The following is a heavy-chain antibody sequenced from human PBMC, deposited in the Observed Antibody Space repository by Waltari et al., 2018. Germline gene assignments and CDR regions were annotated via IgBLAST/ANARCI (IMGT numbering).Heavy chain of an antibody. D-gene: IGHD3-3*01. V-gene: IGHV3-20*01. CDR1: GFKLDDYG. Sequence: EVQVVESGGGVIRSGESPRGPCVSSGFKLDDYGMRCVRQGPGKGLGCVSTINRNGASTGYAESVKGRFTISRDDDKNSLYRQLNSLRPEDAALYHCARPESHGVFAVRGQGTEVAVSS. CDR3: ARPESHGVFAV. J-gene: IGHJ3*01. CDR2: INRNGAST.